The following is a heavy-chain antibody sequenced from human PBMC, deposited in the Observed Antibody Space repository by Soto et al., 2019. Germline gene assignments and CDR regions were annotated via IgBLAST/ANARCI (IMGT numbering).Heavy chain of an antibody. Sequence: ASVKVSCKASGYTFTGYYMHWVRQAPGQGLEWMGWINPNSGGTNYAQKFQGRVTMTRDTSISTAYMELSRLRSDDTAVYYCARVGGSHRGNAFDIWGQGTMVTVSS. J-gene: IGHJ3*02. D-gene: IGHD3-16*01. CDR3: ARVGGSHRGNAFDI. V-gene: IGHV1-2*02. CDR2: INPNSGGT. CDR1: GYTFTGYY.